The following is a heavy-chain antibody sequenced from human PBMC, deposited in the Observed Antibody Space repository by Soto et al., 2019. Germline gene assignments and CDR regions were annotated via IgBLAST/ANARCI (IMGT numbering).Heavy chain of an antibody. CDR3: ARDYDVNTAVDYWYFDL. V-gene: IGHV4-4*07. Sequence: QVQLQESGPRLVTPSETLTLTCSVSGGSITNHYWGWIRQPPGKGLEFIGRIYPSGRAHYNPSLQDRVTMSVDTSTNQFSLKVNSVTAADTAIYYCARDYDVNTAVDYWYFDLWGRGTLVTVSS. D-gene: IGHD5-18*01. CDR2: IYPSGRA. CDR1: GGSITNHY. J-gene: IGHJ2*01.